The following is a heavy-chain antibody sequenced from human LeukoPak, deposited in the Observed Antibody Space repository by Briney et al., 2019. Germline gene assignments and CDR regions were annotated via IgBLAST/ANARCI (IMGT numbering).Heavy chain of an antibody. CDR3: ARDLDHDIVATHSPGTALDI. CDR1: GGSISSGDYY. D-gene: IGHD5-12*01. V-gene: IGHV4-30-4*08. J-gene: IGHJ3*02. Sequence: PSQTLSLTCTVSGGSISSGDYYWSWIRQPPGKGLEWIGYIYYSGSTYYNPSLKSRVTISVGTSKNQFSLKLSSVTAADTAVYYCARDLDHDIVATHSPGTALDIWGQGTMVTVSS. CDR2: IYYSGST.